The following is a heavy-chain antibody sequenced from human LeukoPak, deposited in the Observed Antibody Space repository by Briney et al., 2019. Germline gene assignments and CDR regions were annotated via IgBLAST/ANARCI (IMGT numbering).Heavy chain of an antibody. Sequence: GGSLRLSCAASGFTFDDYGMSWVRQAPGKGLEWGSGINWNGGSTGYADSVKGRFTISRDNAKNSLYLQVNSLRAEDTALYYCAREIVGASPSGYWGQGTLVTVSS. CDR2: INWNGGST. J-gene: IGHJ4*02. CDR1: GFTFDDYG. CDR3: AREIVGASPSGY. D-gene: IGHD1-26*01. V-gene: IGHV3-20*04.